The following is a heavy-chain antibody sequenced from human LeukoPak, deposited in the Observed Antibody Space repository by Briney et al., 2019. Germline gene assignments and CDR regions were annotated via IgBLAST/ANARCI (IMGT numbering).Heavy chain of an antibody. CDR3: ARDRNIVVVPAALYYYYYGMDV. V-gene: IGHV1-18*01. Sequence: ASVKVSCKASGYTFSTYGISWGRQGPGQRLEWVGWISPYNGNTNYAQKLQGRVTMTTDTSTSTAYMQLRSLRSDDTAVYYCARDRNIVVVPAALYYYYYGMDVWGQGTTVTVSS. CDR2: ISPYNGNT. D-gene: IGHD2-2*01. J-gene: IGHJ6*02. CDR1: GYTFSTYG.